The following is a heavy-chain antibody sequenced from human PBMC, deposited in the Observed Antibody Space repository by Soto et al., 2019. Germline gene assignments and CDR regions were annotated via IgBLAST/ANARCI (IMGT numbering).Heavy chain of an antibody. V-gene: IGHV1-46*01. CDR2: ITPSGSST. J-gene: IGHJ4*02. CDR1: GYTFTSYY. D-gene: IGHD6-19*01. Sequence: ASVKVSCKPSGYTFTSYYMHWVRQAPAQGHEWMEIITPSGSSTSYTQKIQHRLTMTKDTYTSTVYMELSSLTSENTAENNRPSRRLRAVAGTGDQTWGQGNLVTVSS. CDR3: PSRRLRAVAGTGDQT.